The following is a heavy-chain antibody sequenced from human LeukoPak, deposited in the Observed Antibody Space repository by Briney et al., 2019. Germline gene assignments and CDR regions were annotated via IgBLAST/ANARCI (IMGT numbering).Heavy chain of an antibody. CDR2: IKQDGSEK. CDR1: EFTFSSYW. J-gene: IGHJ6*03. V-gene: IGHV3-7*01. CDR3: ARDLGPGQYYYYYIDV. Sequence: GGSLRLSCAASEFTFSSYWMSWVRQAPGKGLEWVANIKQDGSEKYYVDSVKGRFTISRDNAKNSLYLQMNSLRAEDTAVYYCARDLGPGQYYYYYIDVWGRGTTVTVSS.